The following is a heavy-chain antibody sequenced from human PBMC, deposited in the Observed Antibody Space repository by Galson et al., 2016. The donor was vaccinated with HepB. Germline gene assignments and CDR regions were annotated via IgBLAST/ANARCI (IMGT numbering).Heavy chain of an antibody. D-gene: IGHD4-17*01. CDR3: ARLMTTVTTARDYYYGMDV. J-gene: IGHJ6*02. Sequence: LEWVSSITSTSSYIYYADSVKGRFTISRDNAKNSLYLQMNSLRAEDTAVYYCARLMTTVTTARDYYYGMDVWGQGTTVTVSS. V-gene: IGHV3-21*01. CDR2: ITSTSSYI.